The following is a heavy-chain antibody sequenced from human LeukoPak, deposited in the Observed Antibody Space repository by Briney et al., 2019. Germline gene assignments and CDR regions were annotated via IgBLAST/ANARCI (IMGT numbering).Heavy chain of an antibody. D-gene: IGHD3-10*01. V-gene: IGHV4-4*07. J-gene: IGHJ4*02. Sequence: SETLSLTCTVSGGSISSYYWSWIRQPAGKGLEWIGRIYISGSTNYNPSLKSRVSISVDTSKNQFSLKLSSVTAADTAVYYCARAPVYYYGSGSYPPYFDYWGQGTLVTVSS. CDR1: GGSISSYY. CDR3: ARAPVYYYGSGSYPPYFDY. CDR2: IYISGST.